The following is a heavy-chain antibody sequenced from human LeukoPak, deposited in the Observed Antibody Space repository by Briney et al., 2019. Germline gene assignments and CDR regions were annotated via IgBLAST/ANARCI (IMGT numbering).Heavy chain of an antibody. J-gene: IGHJ5*02. V-gene: IGHV4-34*01. CDR1: GGSFSGYY. CDR2: INHSGST. D-gene: IGHD3-9*01. Sequence: PSEALSLTCAVYGGSFSGYYWSWIRQPPGKGLEWIGEINHSGSTNYNPSLKSRVTISVDTSKNQFSLKLSSVTAADTAVYYCAREADYDILTGSSWFDPWGQGTLVTVSS. CDR3: AREADYDILTGSSWFDP.